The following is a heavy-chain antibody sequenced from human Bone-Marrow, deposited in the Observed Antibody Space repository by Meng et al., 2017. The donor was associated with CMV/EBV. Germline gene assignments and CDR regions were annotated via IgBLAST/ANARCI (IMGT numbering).Heavy chain of an antibody. CDR1: GFTVSSNY. Sequence: GESLKISCAASGFTVSSNYMSWVRQAPGKGLVWVSRINSDGSSTSYADSVKGRFTISRDNAKNTLYLQMNSLRAEDTAVYYCARDWAHHSSSWYWDYYYGMDVWGQGTTVTGYS. V-gene: IGHV3-74*01. CDR2: INSDGSST. D-gene: IGHD6-13*01. CDR3: ARDWAHHSSSWYWDYYYGMDV. J-gene: IGHJ6*01.